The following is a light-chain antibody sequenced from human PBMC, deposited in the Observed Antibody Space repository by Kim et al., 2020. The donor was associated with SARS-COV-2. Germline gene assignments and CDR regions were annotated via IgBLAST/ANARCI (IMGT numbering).Light chain of an antibody. V-gene: IGKV3-11*01. CDR1: QSVGSY. CDR3: QQRSNWPPWT. J-gene: IGKJ1*01. CDR2: DAC. Sequence: SPGEGATVACRASQSVGSYFAWYQQKPGQAPRLLIYDACDRATGIPARFSGSGSGTDFTLTISSLEPEDFAVYYCQQRSNWPPWTFGQGTKVEIK.